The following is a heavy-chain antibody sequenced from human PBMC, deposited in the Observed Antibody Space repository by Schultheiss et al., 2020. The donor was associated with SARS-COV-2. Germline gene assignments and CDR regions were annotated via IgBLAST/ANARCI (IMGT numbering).Heavy chain of an antibody. V-gene: IGHV3-9*01. J-gene: IGHJ6*02. D-gene: IGHD2-2*01. CDR1: GLTFDDYA. CDR3: AKGVVPAADYYGMDV. CDR2: INWNSDYK. Sequence: GGSLRLSCVVSGLTFDDYAMHWVRQAPGKGLEWVAGINWNSDYKVYADSVKGRFTISRDNAQKSQYLQMNTLRVEDTAMYYCAKGVVPAADYYGMDVWGQGTTVTVSS.